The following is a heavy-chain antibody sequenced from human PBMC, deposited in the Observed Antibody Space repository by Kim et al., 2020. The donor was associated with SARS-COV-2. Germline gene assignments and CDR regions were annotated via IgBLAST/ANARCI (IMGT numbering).Heavy chain of an antibody. CDR2: IRSNVYGGTA. CDR3: TRVRVVRGLTPIGFGL. D-gene: IGHD3-10*01. V-gene: IGHV3-49*03. Sequence: GGSLRLSCTGSGFTFGDYAMSWFRQAPGKGLEWVGFIRSNVYGGTAEYAASVKGRFTISRDDSKSIAYLELNSLISEDTAVYYCTRVRVVRGLTPIGFGLWGQGTLVTVSS. J-gene: IGHJ4*02. CDR1: GFTFGDYA.